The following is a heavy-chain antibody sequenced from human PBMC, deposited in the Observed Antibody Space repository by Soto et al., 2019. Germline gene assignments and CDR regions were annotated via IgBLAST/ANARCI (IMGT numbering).Heavy chain of an antibody. CDR2: VSGSGDST. CDR3: AKVGDYDFWSGYPFLDY. V-gene: IGHV3-23*01. CDR1: GFTFDNYA. J-gene: IGHJ4*02. D-gene: IGHD3-3*01. Sequence: GGSLRLSCVASGFTFDNYAMGWVRQAPGKGLEWVSGVSGSGDSTYYADSVKGRFTISRDNSKNTVFLQISSLRAEDTATYFCAKVGDYDFWSGYPFLDYWGQGTPVTVSS.